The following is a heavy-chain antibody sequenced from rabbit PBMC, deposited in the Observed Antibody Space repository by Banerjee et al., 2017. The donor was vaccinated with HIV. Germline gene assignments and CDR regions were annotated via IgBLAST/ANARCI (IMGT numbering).Heavy chain of an antibody. V-gene: IGHV1S40*01. J-gene: IGHJ3*01. Sequence: QSLEESGGDLVKPGASLTLTCTASGFSFSSSYWICWVRQAPGKGLEWIACIYAGSSGSTYYASWAKGRFTISKTSSTTVTLQMTSLTAADTATYFCGRTYGTMTRLDLWGPGTLVTVS. CDR2: IYAGSSGST. D-gene: IGHD6-1*01. CDR3: GRTYGTMTRLDL. CDR1: GFSFSSSYW.